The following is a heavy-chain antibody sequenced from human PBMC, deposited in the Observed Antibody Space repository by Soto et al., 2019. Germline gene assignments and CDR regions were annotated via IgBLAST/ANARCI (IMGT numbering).Heavy chain of an antibody. Sequence: QVQLVQSGAEVKKPGASVKVSCKASGYTFTSYDINWVRQATGQGLEWMGWMNPNSGNTGYAQKFQGRVTMTRNTSISTAYMELSSLRSEDTAVYYCASLEDCSGGSCYNLWGQGTLVTVSS. CDR2: MNPNSGNT. J-gene: IGHJ5*02. CDR1: GYTFTSYD. V-gene: IGHV1-8*01. CDR3: ASLEDCSGGSCYNL. D-gene: IGHD2-15*01.